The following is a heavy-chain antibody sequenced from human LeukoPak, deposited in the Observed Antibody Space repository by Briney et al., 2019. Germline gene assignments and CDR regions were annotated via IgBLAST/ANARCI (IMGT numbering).Heavy chain of an antibody. J-gene: IGHJ5*02. V-gene: IGHV3-15*01. CDR1: GFTFKIYS. Sequence: GGSLRLSCAASGFTFKIYSMNWVRQAPGKGLEWVGLMKSKREGGTTFYAAPVKGRFSISRDDSRNTLYLQMSSLTIGDTGVYYCTTGNPWGQGTLVTVSS. CDR3: TTGNP. CDR2: MKSKREGGTT.